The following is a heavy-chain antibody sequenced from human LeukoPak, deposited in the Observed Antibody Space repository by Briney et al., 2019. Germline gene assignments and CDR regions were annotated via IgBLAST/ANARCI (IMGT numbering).Heavy chain of an antibody. V-gene: IGHV3-15*01. Sequence: PGGSLRLSCAASGFTFSSYAMSWVRQAPGKGLEWVGRIKSKTDGGTTDYAAPVKGRFTISRDDSKNTLYLQMNSLKTEDTAVYYCTTEIVVVPAAWGQGTLVTVSS. CDR1: GFTFSSYA. J-gene: IGHJ5*02. D-gene: IGHD2-2*01. CDR2: IKSKTDGGTT. CDR3: TTEIVVVPAA.